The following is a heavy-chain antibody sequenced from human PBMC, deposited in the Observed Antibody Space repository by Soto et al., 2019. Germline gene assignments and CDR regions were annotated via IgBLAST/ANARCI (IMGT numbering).Heavy chain of an antibody. V-gene: IGHV3-23*01. CDR1: GFTFSSYW. CDR3: ARRSSSWYFDY. J-gene: IGHJ4*02. D-gene: IGHD6-13*01. CDR2: ISGSGGST. Sequence: PGGSLRLSCAASGFTFSSYWMSWVRQAPGKGLEWVSTISGSGGSTYYADSVKGRFTISRDNSKNTLYLQMNSLRAEDTAVYYCARRSSSWYFDYWGQGTLVTVSS.